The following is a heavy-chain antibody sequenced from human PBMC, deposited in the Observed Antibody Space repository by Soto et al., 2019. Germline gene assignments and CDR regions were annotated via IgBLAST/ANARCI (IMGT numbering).Heavy chain of an antibody. CDR3: ARDHLILPAHDFFYGSDV. D-gene: IGHD2-21*02. CDR1: GFNFSMYS. Sequence: GGSLSLSCEVSGFNFSMYSMSWVRQSPGKGLEWVAKIPQDGVDGHYADSVKGRFTISRDNGKNSLYLQLNNLRAEDTAVYYCARDHLILPAHDFFYGSDVWGRGATVTVSS. V-gene: IGHV3-7*03. CDR2: IPQDGVDG. J-gene: IGHJ6*02.